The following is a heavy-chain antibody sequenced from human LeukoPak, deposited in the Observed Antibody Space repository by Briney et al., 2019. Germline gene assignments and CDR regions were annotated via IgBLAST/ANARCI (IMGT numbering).Heavy chain of an antibody. V-gene: IGHV3-7*01. J-gene: IGHJ4*02. D-gene: IGHD6-19*01. CDR3: AREVSSGWYYFDY. CDR2: IKQDGTEK. Sequence: GGSLRLSCAVSGFTFSSFWMHWVRQAPGKGLEWVANIKQDGTEKWYVDSVKGRFTISRDNAKNSLYLQMNSLRAEDSAVYYCAREVSSGWYYFDYWGQGTLVTVSS. CDR1: GFTFSSFW.